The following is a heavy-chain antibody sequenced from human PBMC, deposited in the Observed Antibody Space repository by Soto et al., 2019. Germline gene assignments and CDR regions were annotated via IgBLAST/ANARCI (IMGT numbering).Heavy chain of an antibody. D-gene: IGHD3-22*01. J-gene: IGHJ4*02. CDR2: ISPDGCDT. CDR1: GYSFSSYW. V-gene: IGHV5-51*01. Sequence: GESLKISCTASGYSFSSYWMSWVRQMPGKGLEWMSIISPDGCDTNYTHSFQGRFTISGDNSISTVYLQWSSLKVADTALYYCASFLRSGCFFHYWGQGTLVTVSS. CDR3: ASFLRSGCFFHY.